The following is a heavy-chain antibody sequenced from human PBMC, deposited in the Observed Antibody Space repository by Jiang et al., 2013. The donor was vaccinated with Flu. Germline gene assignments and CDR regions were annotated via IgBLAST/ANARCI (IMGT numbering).Heavy chain of an antibody. Sequence: TVSGGSISSSSYYWGWIRQPPGKGLEWIGSIYYSGSTYYNPSLKSRVTISVDTSKNQFSLKLSSVTAADTAVYYCARDRGFSAIRAFDYWGQGTLVTVSS. CDR2: IYYSGST. CDR3: ARDRGFSAIRAFDY. V-gene: IGHV4-39*07. J-gene: IGHJ4*02. D-gene: IGHD3-10*01. CDR1: GGSISSSSYY.